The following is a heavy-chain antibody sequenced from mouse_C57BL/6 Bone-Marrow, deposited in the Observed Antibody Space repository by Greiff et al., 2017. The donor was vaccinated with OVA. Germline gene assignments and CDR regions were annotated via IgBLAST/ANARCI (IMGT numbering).Heavy chain of an antibody. Sequence: VQLQQSGPELVRPGVSVKISCKGSGYTFTDYAMHWVKQSHAKSLEWIGVISTYYGDASYNQKFKDKATMTVAKSSSTAYMELARLTSEDSAVYYCARSSYYSNYPLAYWYFDVWGTGTTVTVSS. D-gene: IGHD2-5*01. CDR3: ARSSYYSNYPLAYWYFDV. J-gene: IGHJ1*03. V-gene: IGHV1-67*01. CDR1: GYTFTDYA. CDR2: ISTYYGDA.